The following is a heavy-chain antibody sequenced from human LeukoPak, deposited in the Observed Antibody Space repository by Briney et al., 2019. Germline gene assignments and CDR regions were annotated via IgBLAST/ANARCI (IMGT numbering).Heavy chain of an antibody. CDR2: INTDGSST. Sequence: GGSLRLSCAASGFTFSIYWMHWVRQAPGKGLVWVSRINTDGSSTRYADSVKGRFTISRDNAKNTLYLQMNSLRAEDTAVYYCIREVQVRASASLGLWGQGTLVTVSS. CDR1: GFTFSIYW. J-gene: IGHJ4*01. V-gene: IGHV3-74*01. CDR3: IREVQVRASASLGL. D-gene: IGHD3-16*01.